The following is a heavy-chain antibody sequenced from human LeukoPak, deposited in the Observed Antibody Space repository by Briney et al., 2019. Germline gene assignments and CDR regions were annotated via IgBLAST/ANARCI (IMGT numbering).Heavy chain of an antibody. D-gene: IGHD6-13*01. CDR1: GDYISLYY. CDR3: ARVTGYRIEDYFDN. V-gene: IGHV4-59*12. CDR2: IYYSWCP. J-gene: IGHJ4*02. Sequence: SETLSLTCTVSGDYISLYYWSWPRDPPGKGLEWLGYIYYSWCPIYSPFAKSRVTLALETSKNQFSLMMNPVTTGDPAVFFCARVTGYRIEDYFDNWGQGTLVTVSS.